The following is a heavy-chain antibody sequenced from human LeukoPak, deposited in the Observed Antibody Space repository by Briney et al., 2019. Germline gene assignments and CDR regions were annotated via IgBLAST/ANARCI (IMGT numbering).Heavy chain of an antibody. Sequence: SETLSLACTVSGGSISSYYWSWIRQPPGKGLEWIGEINHSGSTNYNPSLKSRVTISVDTSKNQFSLKLSSVTAADTAVYYCARGELIRRFAFDIWGQGTMVTVSS. CDR2: INHSGST. D-gene: IGHD1-7*01. J-gene: IGHJ3*02. CDR1: GGSISSYY. CDR3: ARGELIRRFAFDI. V-gene: IGHV4-34*01.